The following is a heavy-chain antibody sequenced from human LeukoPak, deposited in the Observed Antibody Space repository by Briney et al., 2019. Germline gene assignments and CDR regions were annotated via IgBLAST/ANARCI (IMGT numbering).Heavy chain of an antibody. V-gene: IGHV4-59*12. Sequence: PSETLSLTCTVSGGSISSYYWSWIRQPPGKGLEWIGYIYYSGSTNYNPSLKSRVTISVDTSKNQFSLKLSSVTAADTAVYYCARGVGYYYDSSGYYYFDYWGQGTLVTVSS. CDR1: GGSISSYY. CDR2: IYYSGST. CDR3: ARGVGYYYDSSGYYYFDY. D-gene: IGHD3-22*01. J-gene: IGHJ4*02.